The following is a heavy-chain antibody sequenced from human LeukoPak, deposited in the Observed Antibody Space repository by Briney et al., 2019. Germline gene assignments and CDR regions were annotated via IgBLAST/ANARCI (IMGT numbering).Heavy chain of an antibody. CDR3: AKDFKAGDIVATIFDY. Sequence: PGRSLRLSCAASGFTLDDYAMHWVRQAPGKGLEWVSGISWNSGSIGCADSVRGRFTISRDNAKNSLYLQMNSLRAEDTALYYCAKDFKAGDIVATIFDYWGQGTLVTVSS. V-gene: IGHV3-9*01. CDR2: ISWNSGSI. D-gene: IGHD5-12*01. J-gene: IGHJ4*02. CDR1: GFTLDDYA.